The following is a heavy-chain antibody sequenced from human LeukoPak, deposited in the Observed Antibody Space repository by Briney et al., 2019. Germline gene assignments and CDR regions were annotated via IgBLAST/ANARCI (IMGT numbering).Heavy chain of an antibody. D-gene: IGHD3-22*01. J-gene: IGHJ4*02. Sequence: GGSLRLSCAASGFTVSSNHMSWVRQAPGKGLEWVSVIYSGGSRYYADSVKGRFTISRDNSKNTLYLQMNSLKAEDTAVYYCAKGTMDGGQYYYDSNGGQGTLVTVSS. CDR2: IYSGGSR. CDR3: AKGTMDGGQYYYDSN. V-gene: IGHV3-53*01. CDR1: GFTVSSNH.